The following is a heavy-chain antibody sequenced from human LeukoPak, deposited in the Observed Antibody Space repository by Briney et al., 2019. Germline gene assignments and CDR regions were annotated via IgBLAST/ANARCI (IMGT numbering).Heavy chain of an antibody. CDR2: IKSKTDGGTT. V-gene: IGHV3-15*01. J-gene: IGHJ4*02. CDR1: GFTFSNAW. CDR3: TTDIVVLDPGY. D-gene: IGHD3-10*01. Sequence: GGSLRLSCAASGFTFSNAWMSWVRQAPGKGLEWVGRIKSKTDGGTTDYAAPVKGRFTISRDDSKNALYLQMNSLKTEDTAVYYCTTDIVVLDPGYWGQGTLVTVSP.